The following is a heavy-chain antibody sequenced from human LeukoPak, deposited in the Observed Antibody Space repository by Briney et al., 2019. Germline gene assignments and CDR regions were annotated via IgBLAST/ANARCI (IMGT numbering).Heavy chain of an antibody. CDR1: GYTFTNYA. J-gene: IGHJ6*02. D-gene: IGHD2-15*01. CDR2: INPGNGDT. V-gene: IGHV1-3*01. Sequence: GASVKVSCTGSGYTFTNYAVHWVRQAPGQRLEWLGWINPGNGDTKYSQNFQGRVTVTSDTSAATAYVELNSLTSEDTAVYYCARERWHCRVNCYSVYYYALDVWGQGTTVTVSS. CDR3: ARERWHCRVNCYSVYYYALDV.